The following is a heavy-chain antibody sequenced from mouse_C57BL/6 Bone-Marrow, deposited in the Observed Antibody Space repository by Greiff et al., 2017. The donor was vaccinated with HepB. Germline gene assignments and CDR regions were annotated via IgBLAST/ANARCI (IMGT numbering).Heavy chain of an antibody. D-gene: IGHD1-1*01. Sequence: QVHVKQPGAELVKPGASVKLSCKASGYTFTSYWMHWVKQRPGRGLEWIGRIDPNSGGTKYNEKFKSKATLTVDKPSSTAYMQLSSLTSEDSAVYYCARRNYYGSSPHWYFDVWGTGTTVTVSS. CDR2: IDPNSGGT. V-gene: IGHV1-72*01. J-gene: IGHJ1*03. CDR3: ARRNYYGSSPHWYFDV. CDR1: GYTFTSYW.